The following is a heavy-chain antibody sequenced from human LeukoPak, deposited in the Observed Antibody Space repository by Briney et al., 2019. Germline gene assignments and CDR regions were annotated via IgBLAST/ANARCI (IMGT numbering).Heavy chain of an antibody. Sequence: ASVKVSCKASGYTFTCYYMHWVRQAPGQGLEWMGRINPNSGGTNYAQKFQGRVTMTRDTSISTAYMELSRLRSDATAVYYCARDPTPSSPRLAFFDNWFDPWGQGTLVTVSS. J-gene: IGHJ5*02. V-gene: IGHV1-2*06. CDR3: ARDPTPSSPRLAFFDNWFDP. CDR2: INPNSGGT. CDR1: GYTFTCYY. D-gene: IGHD6-13*01.